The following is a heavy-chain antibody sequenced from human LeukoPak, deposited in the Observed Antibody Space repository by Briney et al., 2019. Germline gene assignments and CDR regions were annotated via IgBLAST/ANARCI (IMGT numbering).Heavy chain of an antibody. CDR3: AKEERMVVVVITTKGFDP. D-gene: IGHD3-22*01. CDR2: ISGSGGST. Sequence: GGSLRLSCAASGFIFSSYAMSWVRQAPGKGLEWVSTISGSGGSTYYADSVKGRFTISRDNSKNTLYLQMNSLRAEDTAVYYCAKEERMVVVVITTKGFDPWGQGTLVTVSS. CDR1: GFIFSSYA. V-gene: IGHV3-23*01. J-gene: IGHJ5*02.